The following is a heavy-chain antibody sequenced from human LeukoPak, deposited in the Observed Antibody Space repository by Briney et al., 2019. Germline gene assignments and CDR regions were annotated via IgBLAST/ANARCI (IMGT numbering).Heavy chain of an antibody. J-gene: IGHJ4*02. CDR1: GFTFSSYA. D-gene: IGHD1-26*01. V-gene: IGHV3-21*01. CDR2: ISSSSSYI. CDR3: ASLWERGERDELDY. Sequence: GGSLRLSCAASGFTFSSYAMSWVRQAPGKGLEWVSSISSSSSYIYYADSVKGRFTISRDNAKNSLYLQMNSLRAEDTAVYYCASLWERGERDELDYWGQGTLVTVSS.